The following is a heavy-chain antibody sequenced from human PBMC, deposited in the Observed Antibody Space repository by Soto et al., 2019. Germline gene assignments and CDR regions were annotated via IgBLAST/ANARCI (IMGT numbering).Heavy chain of an antibody. J-gene: IGHJ5*02. V-gene: IGHV4-30-2*01. CDR1: GDSISSGGYS. D-gene: IGHD4-17*01. CDR2: IYYSGST. CDR3: ARFYGDYSNWFDP. Sequence: SETLSLTCAVSGDSISSGGYSWSWIRQPPGKGLEWIGYIYYSGSTYYNPSLKSRVTISIDRSKNQFSLKLSSVTAADTAVYYCARFYGDYSNWFDPWGQGTLVTVSS.